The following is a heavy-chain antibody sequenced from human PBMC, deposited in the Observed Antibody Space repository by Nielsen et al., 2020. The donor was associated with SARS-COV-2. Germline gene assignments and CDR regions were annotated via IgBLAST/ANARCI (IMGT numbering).Heavy chain of an antibody. J-gene: IGHJ4*02. V-gene: IGHV5-10-1*01. CDR3: ARLRCTGGSCYGDDY. Sequence: KVSCKGSGYSFTSYWIGWVRQMPGKGLEWMGRIDPSDSYTNYSPSFQGHVTISADKSISTAYLQWSSLKASDTAIFYCARLRCTGGSCYGDDYWGQGTLVTVSS. D-gene: IGHD2-15*01. CDR2: IDPSDSYT. CDR1: GYSFTSYW.